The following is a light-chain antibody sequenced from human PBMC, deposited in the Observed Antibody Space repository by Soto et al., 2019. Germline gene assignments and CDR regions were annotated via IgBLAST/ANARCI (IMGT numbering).Light chain of an antibody. V-gene: IGKV1-5*03. Sequence: DIQMTQSPSTLSASVGDRVTITCRASQSISSWLAWYQRKPGKAPKLLIYKASNLESGVPSRFSGSGSGTEFTLTISSLQADDFATYYCQQFNSYSWTLGQGTKVDIK. J-gene: IGKJ1*01. CDR2: KAS. CDR1: QSISSW. CDR3: QQFNSYSWT.